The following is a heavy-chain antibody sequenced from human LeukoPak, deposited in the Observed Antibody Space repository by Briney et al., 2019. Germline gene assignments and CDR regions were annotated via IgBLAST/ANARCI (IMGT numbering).Heavy chain of an antibody. CDR1: GGFISNINW. CDR3: AENGPWSLKY. J-gene: IGHJ4*02. Sequence: SGTLSLTCAVSGGFISNINWWSWVRQPPGRGLEWIGEVHQSGVTNYNPSLKSRVTISLDKSINQFSLKLNSVTAADTAVYFCAENGPWSLKYWGQGTLVTVSS. D-gene: IGHD2-15*01. V-gene: IGHV4-4*02. CDR2: VHQSGVT.